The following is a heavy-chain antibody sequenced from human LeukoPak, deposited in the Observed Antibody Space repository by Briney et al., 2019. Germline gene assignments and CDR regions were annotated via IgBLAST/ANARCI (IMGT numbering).Heavy chain of an antibody. CDR3: AKSLVPAAMGMSWFDP. V-gene: IGHV3-23*01. Sequence: GGSLRLSCAASGFTFSSYAMSWVRQAPGKGLEWVSAISGSGGSTYYADSVKGRFTISRDNSKNTLYLQMNSLRAEDTAVYYCAKSLVPAAMGMSWFDPWGQGTLVTVSS. D-gene: IGHD2-2*01. CDR2: ISGSGGST. CDR1: GFTFSSYA. J-gene: IGHJ5*02.